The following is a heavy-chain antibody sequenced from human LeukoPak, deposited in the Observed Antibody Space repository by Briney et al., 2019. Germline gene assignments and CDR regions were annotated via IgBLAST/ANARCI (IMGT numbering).Heavy chain of an antibody. Sequence: GGSLRLSCAASGFTFSSYAMSWVRQAPGKGLEWVSAISGSGGSTYYADSVKGRFTISRDNSKNTLCLQMNSLRAEDTAVYYCAKMMGTVAGRYYYYYYMDVWGKGTTVTVSS. CDR2: ISGSGGST. V-gene: IGHV3-23*01. CDR1: GFTFSSYA. D-gene: IGHD6-19*01. J-gene: IGHJ6*03. CDR3: AKMMGTVAGRYYYYYYMDV.